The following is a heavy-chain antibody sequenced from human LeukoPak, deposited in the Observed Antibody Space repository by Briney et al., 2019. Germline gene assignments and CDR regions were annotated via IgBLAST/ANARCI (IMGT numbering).Heavy chain of an antibody. CDR3: ARKGEYYYGSGSYYLGGMDV. CDR2: ISSSSSYI. V-gene: IGHV3-21*01. J-gene: IGHJ6*02. CDR1: GFTFSSYS. Sequence: GGSLRLSCAASGFTFSSYSMNWVRQAPGKGLERVSSISSSSSYIYYADSVKGRFTISRDNAKNSLYLQMNSLRAEDTAVYYCARKGEYYYGSGSYYLGGMDVWGQGTTVTVSS. D-gene: IGHD3-10*01.